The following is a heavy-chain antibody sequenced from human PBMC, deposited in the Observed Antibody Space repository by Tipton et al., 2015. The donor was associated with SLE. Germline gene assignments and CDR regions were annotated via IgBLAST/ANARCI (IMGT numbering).Heavy chain of an antibody. J-gene: IGHJ4*02. CDR3: AKELVVVTALDY. CDR2: INPDVSRT. D-gene: IGHD2-21*02. CDR1: GFTFSSYA. Sequence: SLRLSCAASGFTFSSYAMTWVRQAPGKGLVWVARINPDVSRTNYVDSVRGRFTISRDNAKNMLYLQMNSLRAEDTAVYYCAKELVVVTALDYWGQGTLVTVSS. V-gene: IGHV3-23*01.